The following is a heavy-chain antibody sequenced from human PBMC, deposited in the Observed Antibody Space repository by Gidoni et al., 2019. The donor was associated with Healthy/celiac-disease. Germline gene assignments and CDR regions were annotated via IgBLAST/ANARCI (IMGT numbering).Heavy chain of an antibody. D-gene: IGHD3-3*01. CDR3: ARDLEVDFWSGYPNYYYYYGMDV. V-gene: IGHV3-21*01. CDR1: GFTFSSYS. Sequence: EVQLVESGGGLVKPGGSLRLYCAASGFTFSSYSMNCVRRAPGKGLEWVSSISSSSSYIYYADSVKGRFTISRYNAKNSLYLQMNSLRAEDTAVYYCARDLEVDFWSGYPNYYYYYGMDVWGQGTTVTVSS. J-gene: IGHJ6*02. CDR2: ISSSSSYI.